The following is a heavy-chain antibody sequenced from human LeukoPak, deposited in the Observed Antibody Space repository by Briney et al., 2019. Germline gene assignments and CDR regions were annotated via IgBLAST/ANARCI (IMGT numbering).Heavy chain of an antibody. CDR2: IKPDGIDK. CDR1: GFTFRSHW. Sequence: GGSLRLSCVGSGFTFRSHWVNWVRQSPGKGLEWVANIKPDGIDKYYVDSARGRFTVSRDNSKNTLYLQMNSLRAEDTAVYYCARVKDYGDYGFDYWGQGTLVTVSS. V-gene: IGHV3-7*03. D-gene: IGHD4-17*01. J-gene: IGHJ4*02. CDR3: ARVKDYGDYGFDY.